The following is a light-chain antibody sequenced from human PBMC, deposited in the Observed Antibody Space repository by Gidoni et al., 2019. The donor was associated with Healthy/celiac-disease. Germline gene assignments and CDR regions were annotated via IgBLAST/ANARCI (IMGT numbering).Light chain of an antibody. CDR2: AAS. J-gene: IGKJ2*01. CDR3: QQSYSTPRT. V-gene: IGKV1-39*01. CDR1: QSISSY. Sequence: DIQMTQSPSSLSASVGDRVTITCRASQSISSYLNWYQQKPGKAPKLLIYAASSLQSGVPSRFSGSGSGTDFTLTISSLQPEDFATYYCQQSYSTPRTFGLGTKLEIK.